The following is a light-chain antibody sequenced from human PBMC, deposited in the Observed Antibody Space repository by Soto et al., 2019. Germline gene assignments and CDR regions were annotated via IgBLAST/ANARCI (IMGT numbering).Light chain of an antibody. Sequence: EIVLTQSQATLSLSPGERATLSCRASQSVSSYLAWYQQKPGQAPRLLIYDASNRATGIPARCSGSGSGPDFTLTISSLEPEDFAVYYCQQRSNWPPWITFGHGTRLEIK. CDR2: DAS. J-gene: IGKJ5*01. CDR3: QQRSNWPPWIT. CDR1: QSVSSY. V-gene: IGKV3-11*01.